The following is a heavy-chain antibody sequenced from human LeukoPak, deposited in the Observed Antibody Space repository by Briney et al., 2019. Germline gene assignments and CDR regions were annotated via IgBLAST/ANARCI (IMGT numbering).Heavy chain of an antibody. V-gene: IGHV4-34*01. CDR2: VNHSGDT. CDR1: GFTFSNAW. D-gene: IGHD5-12*01. CDR3: ARGNRYSGLHY. Sequence: GSLRLSCAASGFTFSNAWMNWIRQPPGEGLEWIGEVNHSGDTHQNPSLKGRLTISVDTSRNQFSVKLTSVTAADTGIYYCARGNRYSGLHYSGQGTLAIVSA. J-gene: IGHJ4*02.